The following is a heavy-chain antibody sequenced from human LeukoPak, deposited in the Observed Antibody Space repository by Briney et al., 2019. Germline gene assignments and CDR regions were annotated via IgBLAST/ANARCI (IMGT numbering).Heavy chain of an antibody. CDR2: INSDGDDT. CDR1: GFTFEDYG. V-gene: IGHV3-20*04. D-gene: IGHD3-10*01. CDR3: ARDPSMVRGSAFDI. Sequence: GGSLRLSCVVSGFTFEDYGMSWVRQAPGKGLEWVSGINSDGDDTGYVDSVRGRFTISRDNAKNSLYLQMNSLRAEDTAVYYCARDPSMVRGSAFDIWGQGTMVTVSS. J-gene: IGHJ3*02.